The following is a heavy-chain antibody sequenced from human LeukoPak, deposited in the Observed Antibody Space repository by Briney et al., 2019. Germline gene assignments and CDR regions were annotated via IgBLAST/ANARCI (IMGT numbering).Heavy chain of an antibody. D-gene: IGHD3-10*01. CDR3: ARGDYGSGTYLWGS. J-gene: IGHJ5*02. CDR2: INHSGST. CDR1: GGSFSGYY. Sequence: SETLSLTCAVYGGSFSGYYWSWNRQPPGKGLEWIGEINHSGSTNYNPSLKSRVTISVDTSKNQFSLKLSSVTAADTAVYYCARGDYGSGTYLWGSWGQGTLVTVSS. V-gene: IGHV4-34*01.